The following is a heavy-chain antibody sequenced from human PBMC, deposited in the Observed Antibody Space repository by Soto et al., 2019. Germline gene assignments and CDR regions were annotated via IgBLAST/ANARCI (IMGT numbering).Heavy chain of an antibody. V-gene: IGHV3-30*18. J-gene: IGHJ4*02. CDR3: AKNYKDMVTDKDY. CDR1: GFTFISYF. D-gene: IGHD5-18*01. CDR2: ISYDGSNK. Sequence: PVVSLILSCSSSGFTFISYFIHLFRQAPGKGLEWVAVISYDGSNKYYADSLKGRFTISRDNSKNTLYLQMNSLRAEDTAVYYCAKNYKDMVTDKDYWGQGTLVTVSS.